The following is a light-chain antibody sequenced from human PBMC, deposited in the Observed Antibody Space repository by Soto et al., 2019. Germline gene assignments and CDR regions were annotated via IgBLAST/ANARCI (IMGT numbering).Light chain of an antibody. V-gene: IGKV3-11*01. J-gene: IGKJ4*01. CDR3: QQRSVWPT. Sequence: IVLTQSPATLSLSPGERATLSCRASQSVSSYLAWYQQKGGQAPRLLIYDASSRATGIPDRFSGSGSGTDFTLTISSLEPEDFAVYYCQQRSVWPTFGGGTKVEI. CDR2: DAS. CDR1: QSVSSY.